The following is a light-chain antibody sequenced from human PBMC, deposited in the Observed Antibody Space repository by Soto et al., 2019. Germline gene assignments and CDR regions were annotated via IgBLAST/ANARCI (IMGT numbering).Light chain of an antibody. CDR1: QSVSSSY. CDR2: GAS. V-gene: IGKV3D-20*02. J-gene: IGKJ5*01. CDR3: HQRSNWPPDT. Sequence: EIVLTQSPGTLSLSPVERATLSCRASQSVSSSYLAWYQQKPGQAPRLLIYGASTRATGVPARFSGSGSGTDFTLTISSLEPEDFAVYYCHQRSNWPPDTFGQGTRLEIK.